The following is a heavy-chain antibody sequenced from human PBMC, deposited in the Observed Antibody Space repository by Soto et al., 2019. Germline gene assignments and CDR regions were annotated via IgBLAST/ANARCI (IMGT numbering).Heavy chain of an antibody. CDR1: VGTFSSYA. CDR3: ARSQGSSTSLEIYYYYYYGMDV. J-gene: IGHJ6*02. V-gene: IGHV1-69*01. CDR2: IIPISGTA. D-gene: IGHD2-2*01. Sequence: QVQLVQSGAEVKKPGSSVKVSCKASVGTFSSYAISWVRQAPGQGLEWMGGIIPISGTANYAQKFQGRVTITADESTSTADMELSSLRSEDTAVYYCARSQGSSTSLEIYYYYYYGMDVWGQGTTVTVSS.